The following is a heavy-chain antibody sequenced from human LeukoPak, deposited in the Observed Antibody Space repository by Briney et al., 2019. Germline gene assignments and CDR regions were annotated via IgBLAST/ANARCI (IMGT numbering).Heavy chain of an antibody. Sequence: ASVTVSCKASGYTFTSYGISWVRQAPGQGLEWMGWISAYNGNTNYAQKLQGRVTMTTDTSTSTAYMELRSLGSDDTAVYYCARDRSPPVSYYDFWSGYYIDWGQGTLVTVSS. D-gene: IGHD3-3*01. J-gene: IGHJ4*02. CDR2: ISAYNGNT. CDR1: GYTFTSYG. CDR3: ARDRSPPVSYYDFWSGYYID. V-gene: IGHV1-18*01.